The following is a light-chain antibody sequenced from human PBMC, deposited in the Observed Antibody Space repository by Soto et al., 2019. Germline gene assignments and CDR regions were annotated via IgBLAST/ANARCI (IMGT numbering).Light chain of an antibody. CDR1: QSVADSN. CDR3: QQYDTSPLT. V-gene: IGKV3-20*01. Sequence: EIVLTQSPGTLSLSSGEGATLSCRASQSVADSNLAWYQHKPGQPPRLLIYGPSNRATGIPDRFSGSGSATDFTLTISRLEPEDFAVYYCQQYDTSPLTFGGGTKVDIK. J-gene: IGKJ4*01. CDR2: GPS.